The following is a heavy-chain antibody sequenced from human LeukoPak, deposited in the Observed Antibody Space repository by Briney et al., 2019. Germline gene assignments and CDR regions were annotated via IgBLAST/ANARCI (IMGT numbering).Heavy chain of an antibody. J-gene: IGHJ4*02. CDR3: GRGKSSGYHHGDDPYVDT. D-gene: IGHD3-22*01. V-gene: IGHV3-53*01. CDR1: GFIVSSNY. Sequence: PGGSLRLSCAASGFIVSSNYMTWVRQAPGKGLEWVSVIYGGGTTYYADSVKGRFTISRDNSKNTVYLQMNSLRAEDTAVYYCGRGKSSGYHHGDDPYVDTWGQGTLVTVSS. CDR2: IYGGGTT.